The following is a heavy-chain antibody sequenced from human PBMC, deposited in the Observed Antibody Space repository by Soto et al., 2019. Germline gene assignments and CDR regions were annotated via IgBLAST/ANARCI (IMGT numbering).Heavy chain of an antibody. J-gene: IGHJ6*03. CDR1: GYTFTSYG. CDR2: ISAYNGNA. CDR3: ARESTMVRGADYYYYMDV. V-gene: IGHV1-18*01. D-gene: IGHD3-10*01. Sequence: ASVKVSCKASGYTFTSYGISWVRQAPGQGLEWMGWISAYNGNANYAQKQQGRVTMTTDTSTSTAYMELRSLKSDNTAVYNSARESTMVRGADYYYYMDVWGKGTTVTVSS.